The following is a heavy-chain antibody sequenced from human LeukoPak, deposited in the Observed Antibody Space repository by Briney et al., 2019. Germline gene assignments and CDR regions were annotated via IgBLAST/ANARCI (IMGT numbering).Heavy chain of an antibody. CDR2: INHSGST. Sequence: SETLSLTCAVYGGSFSGYYWGWIRQPPGKGLEWIGEINHSGSTNYNPSLKSRVTISVDTSKNQFSLKLSSVTAADTAVYYCARAWDGYFDYWGQGTLVTVSS. CDR3: ARAWDGYFDY. D-gene: IGHD1-26*01. V-gene: IGHV4-34*01. J-gene: IGHJ4*02. CDR1: GGSFSGYY.